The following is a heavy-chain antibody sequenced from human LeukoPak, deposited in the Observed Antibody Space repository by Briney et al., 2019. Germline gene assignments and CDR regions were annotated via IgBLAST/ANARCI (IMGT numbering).Heavy chain of an antibody. CDR1: GYTFTGYY. J-gene: IGHJ3*02. CDR3: ARDQESYDSSGSEGGYAFDI. D-gene: IGHD3-22*01. CDR2: INPNSGGT. Sequence: ASVKVSCKASGYTFTGYYMHWVRQAPGQGLEWMGWINPNSGGTNYAQKFQGRVTMTRDTSISTAYRELSRRRSDDTAVYYCARDQESYDSSGSEGGYAFDIWGQGTMVTVSS. V-gene: IGHV1-2*02.